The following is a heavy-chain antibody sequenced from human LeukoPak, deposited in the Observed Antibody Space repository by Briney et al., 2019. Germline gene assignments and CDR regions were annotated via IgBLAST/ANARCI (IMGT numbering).Heavy chain of an antibody. CDR1: GFTFSTYG. CDR2: IKQDGSEK. J-gene: IGHJ6*03. Sequence: PGGSLRLSCAASGFTFSTYGMSWVRQAPGKGLEWVANIKQDGSEKYYVDSVKGRFTISRDNAKNSLYLQMNSLRAEDTAVYYCARDSSSRVYYYYMDVWGKGTTVTVSS. D-gene: IGHD6-6*01. V-gene: IGHV3-7*01. CDR3: ARDSSSRVYYYYMDV.